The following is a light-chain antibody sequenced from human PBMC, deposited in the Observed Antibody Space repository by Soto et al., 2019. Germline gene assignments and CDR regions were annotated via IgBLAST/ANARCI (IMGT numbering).Light chain of an antibody. CDR3: AAWDDSLNGRYV. Sequence: QSVLTQPPSASGTPVQRVTISCSGSSSNIGSNTVNWYQQLPGTAPKLLIYSNNQRPSGIPDRFSGSKSGTSASLAISGLQSGDEADYYCAAWDDSLNGRYVFGTGTKLTVL. V-gene: IGLV1-44*01. CDR1: SSNIGSNT. J-gene: IGLJ1*01. CDR2: SNN.